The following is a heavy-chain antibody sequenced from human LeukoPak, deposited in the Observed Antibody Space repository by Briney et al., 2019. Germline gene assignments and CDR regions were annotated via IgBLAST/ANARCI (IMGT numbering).Heavy chain of an antibody. CDR3: ARGGTAMDLGDAFDI. J-gene: IGHJ3*02. D-gene: IGHD5-18*01. CDR2: ISYDGSNK. Sequence: GGSLRLSCAASGFTFSSYAMHWVRQAPGKGLEWVAVISYDGSNKYYVDSVKGRFTISRDNSKNTLYLQMNSLRAEDTAVYYCARGGTAMDLGDAFDIWGQGTMVTVSS. CDR1: GFTFSSYA. V-gene: IGHV3-30-3*01.